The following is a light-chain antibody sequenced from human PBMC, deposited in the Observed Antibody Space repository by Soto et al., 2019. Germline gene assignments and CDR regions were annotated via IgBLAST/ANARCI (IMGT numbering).Light chain of an antibody. J-gene: IGKJ4*01. CDR2: GAS. V-gene: IGKV3-20*01. Sequence: EIVLTQSPGTLSLSPGEGATLSCRASQSVSSNLGWYQQKLGQAPRLLIYGASSRATGIPDRFSGSGSGTDFTLTISRLEPEDVAVYYCQQYGSSRGTFGGGTKVEIK. CDR3: QQYGSSRGT. CDR1: QSVSSN.